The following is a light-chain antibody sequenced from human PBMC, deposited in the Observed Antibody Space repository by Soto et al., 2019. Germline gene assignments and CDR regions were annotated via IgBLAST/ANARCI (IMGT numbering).Light chain of an antibody. CDR3: CSYAGSSSYA. V-gene: IGLV2-23*02. Sequence: QSALTQPASVSGSPGQSITISCTGTSSDVGSYDLVSWYQQHPGKAPKLMIYEVTKRPSGVSNRFSGSKSGNTASLTISGLQAEDEADYYCCSYAGSSSYAFGTGTKAPS. CDR2: EVT. CDR1: SSDVGSYDL. J-gene: IGLJ1*01.